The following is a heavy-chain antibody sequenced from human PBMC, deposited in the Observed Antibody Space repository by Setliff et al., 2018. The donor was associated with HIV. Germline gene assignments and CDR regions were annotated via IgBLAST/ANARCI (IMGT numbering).Heavy chain of an antibody. V-gene: IGHV3-53*01. CDR1: GVTVSTNY. CDR3: MKKIIAGGGPPYDYFDY. CDR2: AYSGGST. D-gene: IGHD1-26*01. J-gene: IGHJ4*02. Sequence: GGSLRLSCAASGVTVSTNYMTWVRQTPGKGLECVSVAYSGGSTYYADSVEGRFTISRDNSKNTLFLQMNSLRADDTAVYYCMKKIIAGGGPPYDYFDYWGQGTLVTVSS.